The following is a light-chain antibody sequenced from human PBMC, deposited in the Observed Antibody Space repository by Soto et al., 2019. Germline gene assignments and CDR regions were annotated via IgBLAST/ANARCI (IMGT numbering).Light chain of an antibody. CDR3: CSYGSTFYV. Sequence: QSALTQPRSVSGSPGQSITISCTGTSSDVGAYDSVSWYQQHPGKAPKLMIYDVTKRPSGVPDRFAGSKSGNTASLTISGLQAEDEADYYCCSYGSTFYVFGIGTKVTVL. CDR2: DVT. J-gene: IGLJ1*01. V-gene: IGLV2-11*01. CDR1: SSDVGAYDS.